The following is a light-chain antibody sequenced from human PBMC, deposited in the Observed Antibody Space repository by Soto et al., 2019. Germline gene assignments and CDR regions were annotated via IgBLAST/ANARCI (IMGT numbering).Light chain of an antibody. CDR2: AAS. V-gene: IGKV1-27*01. CDR3: QKYNGAPLT. J-gene: IGKJ4*01. CDR1: QGIGVY. Sequence: DIQMTQSPSSLSASLGDRVTITCRASQGIGVYLAWFQQKPGNAPKLLIYAASTLQSGVPSRFSGSGSGTDFTRTVTSLQPEDVATYYCQKYNGAPLTFGGGTRVEIK.